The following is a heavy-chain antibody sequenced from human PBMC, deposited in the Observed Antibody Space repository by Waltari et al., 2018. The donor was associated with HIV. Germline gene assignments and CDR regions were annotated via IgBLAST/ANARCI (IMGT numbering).Heavy chain of an antibody. CDR3: ARATLRCDY. D-gene: IGHD3-16*01. J-gene: IGHJ4*02. V-gene: IGHV4-38-2*01. Sequence: QVQLQESGPGLVKPSEPLSLTCAVSGYSISSGYYWGWIRHPPGKVLEWIGSIYHRGSTYYNPTIKSRVTISGDTAKNQFSLKLRSGTAADTAVYYCARATLRCDYWGQGTLVTVSS. CDR2: IYHRGST. CDR1: GYSISSGYY.